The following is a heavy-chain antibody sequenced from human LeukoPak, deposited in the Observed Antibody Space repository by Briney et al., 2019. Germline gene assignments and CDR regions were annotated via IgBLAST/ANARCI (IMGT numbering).Heavy chain of an antibody. CDR3: ARDGGSEVDAFDI. CDR2: ISSSSSYI. J-gene: IGHJ3*02. V-gene: IGHV3-21*01. Sequence: GGSLRLSCAASGFTFSTYSMIWVRQAPGKGLEWVSSISSSSSYIYYADSVKGRFTISRDNAKNSLYLQMNSLRAEDTALYYCARDGGSEVDAFDIWGQGTMVTVSS. D-gene: IGHD2-15*01. CDR1: GFTFSTYS.